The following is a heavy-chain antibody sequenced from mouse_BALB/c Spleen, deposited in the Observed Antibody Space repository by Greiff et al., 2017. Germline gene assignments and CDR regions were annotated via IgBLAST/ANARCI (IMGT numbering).Heavy chain of an antibody. CDR3: ARCPYGYYFDY. Sequence: EVQVVESGGGLVQPGGSRKLSCAASGFTFSSFGMHWVRQAPEKGLEWVAYISSGSSTIYYADTVKGRFTISRDNPKNTLFLQMTSLRSEDTAMYYCARCPYGYYFDYWGQGTTLTVSA. D-gene: IGHD2-10*02. V-gene: IGHV5-17*02. CDR1: GFTFSSFG. CDR2: ISSGSSTI. J-gene: IGHJ2*01.